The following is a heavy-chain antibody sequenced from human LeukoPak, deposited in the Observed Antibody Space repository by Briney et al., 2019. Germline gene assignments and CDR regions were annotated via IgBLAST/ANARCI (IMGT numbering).Heavy chain of an antibody. CDR1: GCSFTTHW. Sequence: GESLKISCKGSGCSFTTHWIGWVRQMPGKGLEWMGIIYPGDSDTRYSPSFQGQVTISADKSITTAYLQWSSLKASDTAMYYCARHVAVTAPPDAFDLWGQGTMVTVSS. V-gene: IGHV5-51*01. CDR2: IYPGDSDT. J-gene: IGHJ3*01. D-gene: IGHD2-21*02. CDR3: ARHVAVTAPPDAFDL.